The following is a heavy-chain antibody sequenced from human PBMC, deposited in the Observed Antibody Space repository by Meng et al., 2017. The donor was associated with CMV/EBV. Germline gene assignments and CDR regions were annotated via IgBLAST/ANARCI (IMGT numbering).Heavy chain of an antibody. D-gene: IGHD4-23*01. CDR1: GGSIISYY. J-gene: IGHJ4*02. Sequence: QAHLPGPGPGLVNPSETLSPTFTVSGGSIISYYCSCSRQPPGKGLEWSGRIYTSGSTNYYPSLQSRVTMSVDTSKNQFSLKRISVTAADTAVYYCARVLRWNGVIDYWGQGTLVTVSS. CDR3: ARVLRWNGVIDY. CDR2: IYTSGST. V-gene: IGHV4-4*07.